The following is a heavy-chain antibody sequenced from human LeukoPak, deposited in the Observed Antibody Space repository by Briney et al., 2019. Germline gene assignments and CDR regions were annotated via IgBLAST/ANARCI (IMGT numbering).Heavy chain of an antibody. CDR3: AELGITMIGGV. D-gene: IGHD3-10*02. CDR2: ISGSGGST. V-gene: IGHV3-23*01. Sequence: GGSLRLSCAAYGFTFSNHGMDWVRQAPGKGLEWVSAISGSGGSTYYADSVKGRFTISRDNAKNSLYLQMNSLRAEDTAVYYCAELGITMIGGVWGKGTTVTISS. J-gene: IGHJ6*04. CDR1: GFTFSNHG.